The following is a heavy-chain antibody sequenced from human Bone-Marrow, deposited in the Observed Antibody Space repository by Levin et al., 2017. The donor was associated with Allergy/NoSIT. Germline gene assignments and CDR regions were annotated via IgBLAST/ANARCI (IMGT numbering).Heavy chain of an antibody. CDR1: SLTTSDVG. D-gene: IGHD5-18*01. V-gene: IGHV2-5*02. J-gene: IGHJ4*02. CDR2: VFWDDDK. Sequence: SLTTSDVGVGWIRQTPGTALEWLAVVFWDDDKRYSRSLKSRLTITKDVSKNQVVLRMTNMDPVDTATYYCARRRGFGYRPFDYWGQGTLVTVSS. CDR3: ARRRGFGYRPFDY.